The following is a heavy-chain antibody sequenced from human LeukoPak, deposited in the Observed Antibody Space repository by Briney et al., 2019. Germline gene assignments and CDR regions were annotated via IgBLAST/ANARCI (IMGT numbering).Heavy chain of an antibody. CDR1: GFTFSSYA. J-gene: IGHJ6*03. V-gene: IGHV3-23*01. D-gene: IGHD3-9*01. Sequence: GGSLRLSCAASGFTFSSYAMHWVRQAPGKGLEWVSAISGRGGSTYYADSVKGRFTISRDNSKNTLYLQMNSLRAEDTAVYYCAKDAPVLRYFDWANYYYYMDVWGKGTTVTVSS. CDR3: AKDAPVLRYFDWANYYYYMDV. CDR2: ISGRGGST.